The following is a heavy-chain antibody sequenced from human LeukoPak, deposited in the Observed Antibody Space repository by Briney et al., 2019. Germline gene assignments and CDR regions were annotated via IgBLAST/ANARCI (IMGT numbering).Heavy chain of an antibody. D-gene: IGHD6-13*01. V-gene: IGHV3-23*01. Sequence: GGSLRLSCAASGFTFNSYAMSWVRQAPGKGLEWVSAISGSGGSTYYADSVKGRFTISRDNSKNTLYLQMNSLRAEDTAVYYCAKNGGTRSSWYLDWFDPWGQGTLVTVSS. CDR3: AKNGGTRSSWYLDWFDP. J-gene: IGHJ5*02. CDR1: GFTFNSYA. CDR2: ISGSGGST.